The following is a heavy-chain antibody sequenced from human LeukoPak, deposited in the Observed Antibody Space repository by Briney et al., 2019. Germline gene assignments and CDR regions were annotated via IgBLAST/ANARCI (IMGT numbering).Heavy chain of an antibody. V-gene: IGHV3-53*05. D-gene: IGHD1-26*01. CDR2: AGGGGSA. CDR1: GFTVTGND. CDR3: LRHGVGSPPR. Sequence: GGSLRLSCAASGFTVTGNDMNWVRQAPGKGLEWVSLYAGGGGSAYYADSVRGRFTGSRDDSKNTLDLQMNSLKPDDTAIYYCLRHGVGSPPRWGQGTLVTVST. J-gene: IGHJ4*02.